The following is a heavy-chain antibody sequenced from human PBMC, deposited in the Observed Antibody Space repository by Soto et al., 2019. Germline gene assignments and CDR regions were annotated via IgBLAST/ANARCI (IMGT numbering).Heavy chain of an antibody. V-gene: IGHV5-51*01. D-gene: IGHD3-10*01. J-gene: IGHJ4*02. CDR1: GYNFDAYW. CDR2: IYPGDSES. CDR3: ARRKFGSGPIDY. Sequence: PGESLKISCQGSGYNFDAYWIGWVRQMPGKGLEWMGNIYPGDSESRYSPSFRGQVTFSADTSIDIVYLQWSSLKASDTAMYYCARRKFGSGPIDYWGQGTLVTVSS.